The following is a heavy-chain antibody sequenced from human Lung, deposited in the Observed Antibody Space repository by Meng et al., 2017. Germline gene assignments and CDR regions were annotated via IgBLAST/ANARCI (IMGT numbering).Heavy chain of an antibody. Sequence: QVQLQGSGPRLVKPSETLSLTCAVSGGSISSGNWWSWVRQPPGKGLEWIGEISHSGNTNYSPSFRGRVTMSVGRSRDQFSLELNSVTAADTAVYFCARNGAYCLHSWGQGTLVTVSS. J-gene: IGHJ4*02. V-gene: IGHV4-4*02. CDR1: GGSISSGNW. CDR3: ARNGAYCLHS. D-gene: IGHD4-17*01. CDR2: ISHSGNT.